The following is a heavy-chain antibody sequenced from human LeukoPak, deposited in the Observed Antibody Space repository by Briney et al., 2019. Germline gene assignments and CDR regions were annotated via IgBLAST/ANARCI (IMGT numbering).Heavy chain of an antibody. CDR1: GYTFTSYG. V-gene: IGHV1-18*01. CDR2: ISAYNGNT. Sequence: ASEKVTCKASGYTFTSYGISWVRQASGQWLEWMGWISAYNGNTNYAQKLQGRVTMTTDTSTSTAYMELRSLRSDDTAVYYCAREVYYPNSGWFDPWGQGTLVTVSS. D-gene: IGHD3-22*01. J-gene: IGHJ5*02. CDR3: AREVYYPNSGWFDP.